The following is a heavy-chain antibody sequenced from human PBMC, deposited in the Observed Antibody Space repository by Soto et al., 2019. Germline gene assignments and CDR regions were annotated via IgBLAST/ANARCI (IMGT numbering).Heavy chain of an antibody. J-gene: IGHJ4*02. CDR2: ISGSGGST. CDR1: ESTFSTYA. Sequence: VGSLRLSCAASESTFSTYAMSWVRQAPGKGLEWVSAISGSGGSTYYADSVKGRFTISRDTSKNTLYLQMNSLRAEDTALYYCAKSYSSNWYDYFDYWGQGTLVTVSS. V-gene: IGHV3-23*01. CDR3: AKSYSSNWYDYFDY. D-gene: IGHD6-13*01.